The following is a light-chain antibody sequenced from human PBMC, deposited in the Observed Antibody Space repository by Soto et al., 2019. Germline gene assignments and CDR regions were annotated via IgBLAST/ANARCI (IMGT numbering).Light chain of an antibody. CDR3: QQYGSSPPLT. Sequence: EIVLTQSPGTLSLSPGERATLSCRASQSVNSSYLAWYQQKSGQAPRLLIDGESSRATGIPDRFSGSGSWTDFTLTISRLEPEDFAVYYCQQYGSSPPLTFGGGTKVEIK. CDR1: QSVNSSY. CDR2: GES. J-gene: IGKJ4*01. V-gene: IGKV3-20*01.